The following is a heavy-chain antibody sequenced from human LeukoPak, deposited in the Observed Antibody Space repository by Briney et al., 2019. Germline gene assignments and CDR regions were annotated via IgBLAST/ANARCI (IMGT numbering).Heavy chain of an antibody. CDR2: IYTSGSS. J-gene: IGHJ5*02. Sequence: PSETLSLTCTVSGGSISSYYWSWIRQPAGKGLEWIWRIYTSGSSNYNPSLKSRVSMSLSTSTNNFSLKQSSVTTASAAAVYSGRGWTVTNVDWCHPWGQGTRVTVSS. D-gene: IGHD4-17*01. CDR1: GGSISSYY. V-gene: IGHV4-4*07. CDR3: GRGWTVTNVDWCHP.